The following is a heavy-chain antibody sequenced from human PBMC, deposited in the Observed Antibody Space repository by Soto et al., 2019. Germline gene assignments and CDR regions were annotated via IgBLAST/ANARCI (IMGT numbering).Heavy chain of an antibody. CDR2: IIPIFGTA. CDR3: ARDRSSGYSYGYGIGFWFDP. V-gene: IGHV1-69*01. J-gene: IGHJ5*02. D-gene: IGHD5-18*01. Sequence: QVQLVQSGAEVKKPGSSVKVSCKASGGTFSSYAISWVRQAPGQGLEWMGGIIPIFGTANYAQKFQGRVTITAHESTSTADKELSSLRSEDTAVYYCARDRSSGYSYGYGIGFWFDPWGQGTLVTVSS. CDR1: GGTFSSYA.